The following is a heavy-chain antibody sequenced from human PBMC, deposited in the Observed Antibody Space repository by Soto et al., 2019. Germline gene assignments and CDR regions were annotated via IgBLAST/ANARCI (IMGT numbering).Heavy chain of an antibody. V-gene: IGHV4-39*01. D-gene: IGHD2-21*02. CDR2: IYYSGST. CDR3: ARHGHPPYCGGDCYPNWFDP. J-gene: IGHJ5*02. CDR1: GGSISSSSYY. Sequence: SETLSLTCTVSGGSISSSSYYWGWIRQPPGKGLEWIGSIYYSGSTYYNPSLKSRVTISVDTSKNQSSLKLSSVTAADTAVYYCARHGHPPYCGGDCYPNWFDPWGHGTLVTVSS.